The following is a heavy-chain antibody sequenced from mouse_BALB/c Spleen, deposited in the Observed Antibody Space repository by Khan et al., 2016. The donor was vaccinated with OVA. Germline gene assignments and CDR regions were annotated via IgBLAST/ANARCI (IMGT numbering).Heavy chain of an antibody. CDR1: GYSLTNYG. CDR3: ARQPYYHYYNMDY. CDR2: IWSDGNK. V-gene: IGHV2-6-1*01. J-gene: IGHJ4*01. D-gene: IGHD2-10*01. Sequence: QVQLMQSGPGLVAPSQSLSITCTISGYSLTNYGVHWVRQPPGKGLEWLVLIWSDGNKTYNSALKSRLSISKDNSKSQAFLKMNSLHTDDTAMTDLARQPYYHYYNMDYWGQGTSVTVSS.